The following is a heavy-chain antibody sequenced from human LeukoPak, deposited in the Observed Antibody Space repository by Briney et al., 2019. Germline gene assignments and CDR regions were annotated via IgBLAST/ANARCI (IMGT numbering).Heavy chain of an antibody. D-gene: IGHD6-19*01. CDR2: IHFRGNT. J-gene: IGHJ5*02. Sequence: PSETLSLTCTVSGVYIISRSHYWGWIRQPPGKGLEWIGSIHFRGNTYYNPSHKSRVTISVDTSKNQFSLKLSSVTAADTAVYYCARLRALADTPDWFDPWGQGTLVTVSS. CDR3: ARLRALADTPDWFDP. CDR1: GVYIISRSHY. V-gene: IGHV4-39*01.